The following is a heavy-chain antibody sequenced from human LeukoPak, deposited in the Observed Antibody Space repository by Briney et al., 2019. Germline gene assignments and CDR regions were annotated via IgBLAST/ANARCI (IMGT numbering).Heavy chain of an antibody. CDR2: ISSSSSTI. J-gene: IGHJ4*02. V-gene: IGHV3-48*04. Sequence: GGSLRLSCAASGFTFSSYSMNWVRQAPGKGLEWVSYISSSSSTIYYADSVKGRFTISRDNAKNSLYLQMNSLRAEDTAVYYCARFDDYGDYGPFDYWGQGTLVTVSS. D-gene: IGHD4-17*01. CDR3: ARFDDYGDYGPFDY. CDR1: GFTFSSYS.